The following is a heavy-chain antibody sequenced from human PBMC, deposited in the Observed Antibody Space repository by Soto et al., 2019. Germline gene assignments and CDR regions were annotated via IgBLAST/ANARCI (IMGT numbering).Heavy chain of an antibody. CDR2: LNEDGSFT. CDR1: EFTFSSYW. CDR3: ERDLSGRADV. D-gene: IGHD3-10*01. V-gene: IGHV3-74*01. Sequence: EVQLVESGGGLVRPGGSLRLSCVASEFTFSSYWMHWVRQVPGKGLVWVSRLNEDGSFTTYADSVKGRFTISRDNAKKTLYLQMNSLRDEDTDVYYCERDLSGRADVWGQGTTVTVSS. J-gene: IGHJ6*02.